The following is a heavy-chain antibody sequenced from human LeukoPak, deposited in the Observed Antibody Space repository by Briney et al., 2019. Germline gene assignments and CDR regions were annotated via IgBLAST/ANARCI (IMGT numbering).Heavy chain of an antibody. CDR2: IIPIFGTA. CDR3: ARDLAAVPDY. CDR1: GGTFSSYV. V-gene: IGHV1-69*01. J-gene: IGHJ4*02. Sequence: PVKVSCKASGGTFSSYVISWVRQAPGQGLEWMGGIIPIFGTANYAQKFQGRVTITADESTSTAYMELSSLRSEDTAVYYCARDLAAVPDYWGQGTLVTVSS. D-gene: IGHD6-13*01.